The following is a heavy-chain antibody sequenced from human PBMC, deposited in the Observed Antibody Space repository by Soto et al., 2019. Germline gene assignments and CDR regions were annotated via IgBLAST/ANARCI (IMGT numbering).Heavy chain of an antibody. V-gene: IGHV3-48*03. Sequence: GGSLRLSCAASGFTFSSYEMNWVRQAPGKGLEWVSYISSSGSTIYYADSVKGRFTISRDNAKNSLYLQMNSLRAEDTAVYYCARDQLRSGWTLYYYYGMDVWGQGTTVTVSS. J-gene: IGHJ6*02. CDR1: GFTFSSYE. D-gene: IGHD6-19*01. CDR2: ISSSGSTI. CDR3: ARDQLRSGWTLYYYYGMDV.